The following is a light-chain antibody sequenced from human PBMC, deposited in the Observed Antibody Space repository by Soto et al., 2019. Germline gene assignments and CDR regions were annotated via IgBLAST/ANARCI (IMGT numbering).Light chain of an antibody. CDR1: HDITNY. J-gene: IGKJ4*01. CDR2: GAS. Sequence: DIQITQSPSSLSASVGDRVTITCQASHDITNYLNWYQQKPGKGPRLLIYGASNLETGVPSRFSGSGFGTDFSFTISSLQPEDFATYYCQQYDSLPTFGGGTKVELK. CDR3: QQYDSLPT. V-gene: IGKV1-33*01.